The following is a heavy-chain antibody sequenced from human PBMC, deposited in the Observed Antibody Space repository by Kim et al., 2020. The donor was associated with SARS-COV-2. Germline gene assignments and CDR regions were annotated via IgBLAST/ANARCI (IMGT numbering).Heavy chain of an antibody. J-gene: IGHJ5*02. V-gene: IGHV4-59*01. CDR3: AAYIEGRGGSGT. CDR1: GASIRGYH. CDR2: VHDTVTT. Sequence: SETLSLTCSVSGASIRGYHWGWIRQPPRKGLEWIGHVHDTVTTKYDPSFKSRVTISADFSKNQFSLRLTSVTAADTAVYYCAAYIEGRGGSGTWGQGTLVTVSS. D-gene: IGHD3-10*01.